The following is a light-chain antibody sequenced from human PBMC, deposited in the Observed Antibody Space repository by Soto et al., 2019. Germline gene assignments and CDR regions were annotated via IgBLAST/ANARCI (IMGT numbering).Light chain of an antibody. V-gene: IGKV3-15*01. Sequence: EIVMTQSPATLSVSPGERATLSCRASQSVGSNLAWYQQKPGQAPRLLIYGASTRATGIPARFSGSGSGTEFTLNISRLQSEYFAVYYCQQYDRWPPLTFGGGTTVEMK. J-gene: IGKJ4*01. CDR1: QSVGSN. CDR2: GAS. CDR3: QQYDRWPPLT.